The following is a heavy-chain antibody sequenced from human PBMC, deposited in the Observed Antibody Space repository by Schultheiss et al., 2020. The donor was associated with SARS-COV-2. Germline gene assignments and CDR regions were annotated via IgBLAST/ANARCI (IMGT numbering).Heavy chain of an antibody. Sequence: GGSLRLSCAASGFTFSTYAMSWVRQAPGKGLEWVSGISGSGGSTYNVDSVKGRFTISRDNAKNTLYLQMNSLRAEDTAVYYCARAPQGGNFDYWGQGTLVTVSS. J-gene: IGHJ4*02. D-gene: IGHD1-26*01. CDR2: ISGSGGST. CDR1: GFTFSTYA. V-gene: IGHV3-23*01. CDR3: ARAPQGGNFDY.